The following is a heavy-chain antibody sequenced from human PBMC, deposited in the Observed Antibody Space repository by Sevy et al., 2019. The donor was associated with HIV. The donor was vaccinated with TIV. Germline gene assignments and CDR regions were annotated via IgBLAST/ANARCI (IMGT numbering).Heavy chain of an antibody. V-gene: IGHV3-15*01. Sequence: GGSLRLSCAASGFTFNYAWMSWVRQAPGKGLEWVGRIKSKTDGGTADYAANVKGRFTISRDDSENTLYLQMNSLKTEDTAVYYCASVVKNDFWDGHVNYYGLDVWGQGTTVTVSS. D-gene: IGHD3-3*01. J-gene: IGHJ6*02. CDR2: IKSKTDGGTA. CDR3: ASVVKNDFWDGHVNYYGLDV. CDR1: GFTFNYAW.